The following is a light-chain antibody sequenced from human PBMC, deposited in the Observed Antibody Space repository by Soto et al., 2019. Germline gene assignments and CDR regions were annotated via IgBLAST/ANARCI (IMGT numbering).Light chain of an antibody. J-gene: IGKJ1*01. CDR2: EAS. CDR3: QQYNDNWT. Sequence: DIQMTQSPSTLSASVRDRVTITCRASQSISNWLAWYQQKPGKAPKLLIYEASILESGVPSRFSGSGSGTEFTLTISSLQPDDFATYYCQQYNDNWTFGQGTKVEIK. V-gene: IGKV1-5*03. CDR1: QSISNW.